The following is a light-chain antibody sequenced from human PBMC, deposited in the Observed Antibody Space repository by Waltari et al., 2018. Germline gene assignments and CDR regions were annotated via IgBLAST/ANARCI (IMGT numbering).Light chain of an antibody. J-gene: IGLJ2*01. Sequence: QSALTQPASVSGSPGQSITISCTGTSRDVGRYNLVSWYQQHPGKAPKLSIYEVSTRPSGVSNRFSASKSGNTASLTISGLQAEDEADYYCCSYAGSSAVFGGGTKLTVL. CDR3: CSYAGSSAV. V-gene: IGLV2-23*02. CDR2: EVS. CDR1: SRDVGRYNL.